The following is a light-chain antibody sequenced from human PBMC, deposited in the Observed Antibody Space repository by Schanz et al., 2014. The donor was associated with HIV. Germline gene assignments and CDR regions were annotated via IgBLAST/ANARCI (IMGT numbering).Light chain of an antibody. CDR2: DAF. Sequence: EIVLTQSPATLSLSPGERATLSCRASQSVARYLAWYQQKPGQAPRLLIYDAFNRATGIPARFSGSGSGTDFILTISSLEPEDFAVYYCQQRSTWPRLTFGGGTKVEIK. J-gene: IGKJ4*01. V-gene: IGKV3-11*01. CDR1: QSVARY. CDR3: QQRSTWPRLT.